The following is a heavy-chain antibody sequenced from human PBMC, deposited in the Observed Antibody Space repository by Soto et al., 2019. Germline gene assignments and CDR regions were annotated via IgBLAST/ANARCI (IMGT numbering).Heavy chain of an antibody. D-gene: IGHD3-10*01. CDR1: GFTLTRYA. CDR2: INAGNGDT. CDR3: ARKVVGSSFPFEL. Sequence: QVHLVQSGAEVEKPGASVKVSCKASGFTLTRYALHWVRQAPGQRLEYMGWINAGNGDTGHPQKFQGRVTMTRDIPASTVYMELKSLTSEDTAVYYCARKVVGSSFPFELWCQGTVVVVPS. J-gene: IGHJ3*01. V-gene: IGHV1-3*01.